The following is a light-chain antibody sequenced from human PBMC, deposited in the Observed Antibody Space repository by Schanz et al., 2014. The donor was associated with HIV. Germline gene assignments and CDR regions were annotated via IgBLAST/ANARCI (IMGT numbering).Light chain of an antibody. Sequence: QSVLTQPPSVSAAPGQKVTISCSGSSTNIGKNLVSWYQQFPGTAPRLLIYDNDRRPSGIPDRFSGSKSGTSATLGITGLQAEDEADYYCQSYDSSRRGVFGGGTKSPS. CDR1: STNIGKNL. CDR2: DND. V-gene: IGLV1-51*01. CDR3: QSYDSSRRGV. J-gene: IGLJ2*01.